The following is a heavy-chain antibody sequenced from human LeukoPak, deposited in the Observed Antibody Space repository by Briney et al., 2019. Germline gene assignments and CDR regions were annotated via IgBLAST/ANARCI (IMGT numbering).Heavy chain of an antibody. CDR3: ATNPSDLYYYYYMDV. CDR2: INPNSGGT. V-gene: IGHV1-2*02. Sequence: ASVKVSCKASGYTFTGSYMHWVRQAPGQGLEWMGIINPNSGGTNYAQKFQGRVTMTRDTSISTAYMELSRLRSDDTAVYYCATNPSDLYYYYYMDVWGKGTTVTISS. CDR1: GYTFTGSY. J-gene: IGHJ6*03.